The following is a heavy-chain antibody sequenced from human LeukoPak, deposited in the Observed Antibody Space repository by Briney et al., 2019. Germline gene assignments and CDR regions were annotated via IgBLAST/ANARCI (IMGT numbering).Heavy chain of an antibody. J-gene: IGHJ4*02. D-gene: IGHD6-13*01. Sequence: PSETLSLTCAVYGGSFSGYYWSWIRQPPGKGLEWIGEINHSGSTNYSPSLKSRVTISVDTSKNQFSLKLSSVTAADTAVYYCARIPRYSSTRSYFDYWGQGTLVTVSS. V-gene: IGHV4-34*01. CDR2: INHSGST. CDR1: GGSFSGYY. CDR3: ARIPRYSSTRSYFDY.